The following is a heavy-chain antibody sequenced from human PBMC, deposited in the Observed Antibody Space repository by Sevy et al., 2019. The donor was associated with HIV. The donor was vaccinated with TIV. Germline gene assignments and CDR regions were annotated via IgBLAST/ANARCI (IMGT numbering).Heavy chain of an antibody. CDR1: GFTFSSYS. V-gene: IGHV3-21*01. CDR3: ARDRYYYDSSGYSPNFDY. CDR2: ISSSSSYI. Sequence: GGSLRLSCAASGFTFSSYSMNWVRQAPGKGLEWVSSISSSSSYIYYADSVKGRFTISRDNAKNSLYLQMNSPRAEDTAVYYCARDRYYYDSSGYSPNFDYWGQGTLVTVSS. J-gene: IGHJ4*02. D-gene: IGHD3-22*01.